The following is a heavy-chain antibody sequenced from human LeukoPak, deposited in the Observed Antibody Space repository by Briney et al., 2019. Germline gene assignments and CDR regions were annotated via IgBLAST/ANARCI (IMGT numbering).Heavy chain of an antibody. CDR1: GFTFSSHS. J-gene: IGHJ3*01. CDR3: ARDFLHLGG. CDR2: ISSSSSYI. D-gene: IGHD3-16*01. V-gene: IGHV3-21*01. Sequence: GGSLRLSCAASGFTFSSHSMNWVRQAPGKGLEWVSSISSSSSYIYYVDSVKGRFTISRDNAKNSLYLQMNSLRAEDTAVYYCARDFLHLGGWGQGTMVTVSS.